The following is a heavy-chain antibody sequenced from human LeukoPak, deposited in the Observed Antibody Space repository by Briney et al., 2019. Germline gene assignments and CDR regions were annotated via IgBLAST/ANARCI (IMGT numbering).Heavy chain of an antibody. V-gene: IGHV1-58*02. CDR2: IVVGSGNT. CDR1: GFTFTSSA. D-gene: IGHD1-26*01. J-gene: IGHJ4*02. Sequence: GASVKVSCKASGFTFTSSAMQWVRQARGQRLEWIGWIVVGSGNTNYAQKFQERVTITRGMSTSTAYMELSSLRSEDTAVYYCAAGSGSYFHFDYWGQGTLVTVSS. CDR3: AAGSGSYFHFDY.